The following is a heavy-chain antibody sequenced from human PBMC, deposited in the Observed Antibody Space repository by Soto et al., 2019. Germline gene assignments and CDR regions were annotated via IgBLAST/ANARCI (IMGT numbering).Heavy chain of an antibody. CDR3: ARESGYCSGGSCGWFDP. CDR2: IYYSGST. Sequence: PSETLSLTCTVSGCSISSGDYYWSWIRQPPGKGLEWIGYIYYSGSTYYNPSLKSRVTISVDTSKNQFSLKLSSVTAADTAVYYCARESGYCSGGSCGWFDPWGQGTLVTVSS. V-gene: IGHV4-30-4*01. D-gene: IGHD2-15*01. J-gene: IGHJ5*02. CDR1: GCSISSGDYY.